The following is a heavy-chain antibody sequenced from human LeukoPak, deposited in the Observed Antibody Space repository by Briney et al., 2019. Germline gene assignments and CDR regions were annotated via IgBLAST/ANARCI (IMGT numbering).Heavy chain of an antibody. D-gene: IGHD3-9*01. J-gene: IGHJ4*02. CDR2: INPNSGDT. CDR1: GYTFTDYY. Sequence: ASVKVSCKASGYTFTDYYMHWVRQAPGQGLEWMGWINPNSGDTKYAQKFQGRVTMTRDTSSSTANMELRSLRSDDTAVYYCAREYYDILTGYYYIDYWGQGTLVTVSS. CDR3: AREYYDILTGYYYIDY. V-gene: IGHV1-2*02.